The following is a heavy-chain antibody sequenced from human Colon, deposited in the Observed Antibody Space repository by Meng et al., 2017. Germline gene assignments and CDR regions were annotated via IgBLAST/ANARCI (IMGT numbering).Heavy chain of an antibody. D-gene: IGHD4-23*01. J-gene: IGHJ4*02. V-gene: IGHV1-3*01. CDR3: AKDQDFGGTPDS. CDR1: GYPFSHYA. CDR2: INPGNGDT. Sequence: VPFVISGVGGKDPGALVQVSCKPSGYPFSHYALHWVRQAPGQRLEWMGWINPGNGDTKSSHKFQGRLTITRDTSASTAYMELSSLRSEDTAVYYCAKDQDFGGTPDSWGQGTLVTVSS.